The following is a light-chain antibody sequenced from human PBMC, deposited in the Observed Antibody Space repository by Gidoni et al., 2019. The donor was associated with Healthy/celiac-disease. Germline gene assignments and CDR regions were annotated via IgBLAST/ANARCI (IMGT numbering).Light chain of an antibody. V-gene: IGKV1-33*01. Sequence: DIQMTQSPSSLSASVGDRVTITCQASQDISNYLNWYQQKPGKAPKLLIYDASNLETGVPSRFSGSGSGTDFTFTISSLQPEDIATYYCQQYDNLPFYNVXQGTKLEIK. CDR2: DAS. J-gene: IGKJ2*01. CDR1: QDISNY. CDR3: QQYDNLPFYN.